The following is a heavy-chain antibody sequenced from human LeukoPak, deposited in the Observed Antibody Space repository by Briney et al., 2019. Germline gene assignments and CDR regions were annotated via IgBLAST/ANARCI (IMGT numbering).Heavy chain of an antibody. CDR1: GFTFSSYG. CDR3: AKGTVGAYEIDY. D-gene: IGHD1-26*01. J-gene: IGHJ4*02. Sequence: GGSLRLSCAASGFTFSSYGLHWVRQAPGRGLEWVAFIRYDGNNKYYADSVKGRFTISRDNSKNTLYLQMNSLRTKDTAVYYCAKGTVGAYEIDYWGQGTLVTVSS. V-gene: IGHV3-30*02. CDR2: IRYDGNNK.